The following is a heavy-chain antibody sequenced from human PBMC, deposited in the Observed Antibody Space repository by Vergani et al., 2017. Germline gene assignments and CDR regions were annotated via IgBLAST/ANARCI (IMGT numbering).Heavy chain of an antibody. D-gene: IGHD2-2*01. CDR2: IYYSGST. J-gene: IGHJ6*03. CDR3: ARIXSARNSQVVPAAPWYYYYYMDV. V-gene: IGHV4-31*01. CDR1: GGSISSGGYY. Sequence: QVQLQESGPGLVKPSQTLSLTCTVSGGSISSGGYYWSWIRQHPGKGLEWIGYIYYSGSTYYNPSLKSLVTISVDTSKNQFSLKLSSVTAPDTAVDYCARIXSARNSQVVPAAPWYYYYYMDVGGKGTTVTVSS.